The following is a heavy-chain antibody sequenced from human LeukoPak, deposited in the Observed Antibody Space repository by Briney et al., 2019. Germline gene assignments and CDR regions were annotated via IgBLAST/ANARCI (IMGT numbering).Heavy chain of an antibody. V-gene: IGHV3-30*03. CDR2: ISYDGSDK. CDR1: GFTFSTYG. D-gene: IGHD1-14*01. J-gene: IGHJ6*03. CDR3: ARDITGPMDV. Sequence: PGGSLRLSCAASGFTFSTYGMHWVRQAPGKGLEWVAVISYDGSDKYYADSVKGRFTISRDNSKNTLYLQMNSLRLEDTAVYYCARDITGPMDVWGKGTTVTVSS.